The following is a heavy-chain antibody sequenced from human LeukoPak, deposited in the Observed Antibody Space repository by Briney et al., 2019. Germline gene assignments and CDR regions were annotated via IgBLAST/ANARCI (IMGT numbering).Heavy chain of an antibody. CDR1: GGSISTYL. V-gene: IGHV4-59*01. CDR3: ARERDRGTSDY. J-gene: IGHJ4*02. D-gene: IGHD2-15*01. Sequence: PSETLSLTCTVSGGSISTYLWSWSRQPPGKGLEWIGYIYYSGSTNYNPSLKSRVTISLDTSKNQFSLKLTSMTAADTAVYFCARERDRGTSDYWGQGTLVTVSS. CDR2: IYYSGST.